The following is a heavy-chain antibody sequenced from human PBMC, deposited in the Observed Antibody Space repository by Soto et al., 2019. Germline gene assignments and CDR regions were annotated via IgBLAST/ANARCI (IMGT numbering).Heavy chain of an antibody. J-gene: IGHJ6*02. CDR3: VRQGIGVLHGLVDV. CDR2: FRSGGGT. V-gene: IGHV4-59*08. D-gene: IGHD3-10*01. CDR1: GDSISSYN. Sequence: QVQLQESGPGLVKPSETLSLTCTVSGDSISSYNLAWVRQPPGQGLEWIGYFRSGGGTSYNPSLMSRVAISADPSRKPSSLRLSSAAAADTAAYYWVRQGIGVLHGLVDVWGQGTTVTVSS.